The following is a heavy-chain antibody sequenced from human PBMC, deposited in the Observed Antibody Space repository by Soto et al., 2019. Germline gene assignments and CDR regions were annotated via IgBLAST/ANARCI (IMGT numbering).Heavy chain of an antibody. D-gene: IGHD4-17*01. J-gene: IGHJ4*02. CDR3: ASAPTTVVTPYYFDY. V-gene: IGHV3-30-3*01. CDR2: ISYDGSNK. CDR1: GFAFSNYA. Sequence: QVQLVESGGDVVQPGRSLRLSCAASGFAFSNYAMHWVRQAPGEGLEWVAVISYDGSNKYYADSVKGRFTISRDNSKNTLYLQMNSLRAEDTAVYYCASAPTTVVTPYYFDYWGQGTLVTVSS.